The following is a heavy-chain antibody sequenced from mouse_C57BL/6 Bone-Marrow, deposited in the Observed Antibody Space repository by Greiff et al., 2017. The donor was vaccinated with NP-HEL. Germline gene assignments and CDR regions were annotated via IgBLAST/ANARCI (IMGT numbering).Heavy chain of an antibody. CDR3: APYYFDY. J-gene: IGHJ2*01. CDR1: EYAFPSHD. V-gene: IGHV5-2*01. D-gene: IGHD1-3*01. CDR2: INSDGGST. Sequence: VQLKESGGGLVQPGESLKLSCESNEYAFPSHDMSWVRQTPEKRLELVAAINSDGGSTYYPDTMERRFIISRDNTKQTLYLQMSSLRSEDTAPTWVAPYYFDYWGQGTTLTVSS.